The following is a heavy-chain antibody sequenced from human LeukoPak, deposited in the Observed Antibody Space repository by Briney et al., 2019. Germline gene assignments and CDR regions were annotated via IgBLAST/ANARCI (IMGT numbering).Heavy chain of an antibody. D-gene: IGHD3-3*01. CDR3: ARGGRQGRITIFGVVLVPGDYFDY. J-gene: IGHJ4*02. CDR1: GGTFSSYA. Sequence: SVKVSCKASGGTFSSYAISWVRQAPGQGLEWMGGIIPIFGTANYAQKFQGRVTITADGSTSTAYMELSSLRSEDTAVYYCARGGRQGRITIFGVVLVPGDYFDYWGQGTLVTVSS. V-gene: IGHV1-69*13. CDR2: IIPIFGTA.